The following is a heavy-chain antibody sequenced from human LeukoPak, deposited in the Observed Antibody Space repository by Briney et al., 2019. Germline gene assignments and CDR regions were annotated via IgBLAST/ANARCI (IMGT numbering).Heavy chain of an antibody. D-gene: IGHD2-15*01. CDR3: ARGSDIVVVVAAISDYYFDY. Sequence: GGSLRLSCAASGFTFSSYEMNWVRQAPGKGLEWVSYISSSGSTIYYEDSVKGRFTISRDNAKNSLYLQMNSLRAEDTAVYYCARGSDIVVVVAAISDYYFDYWGQGTLVTVSS. J-gene: IGHJ4*02. V-gene: IGHV3-48*03. CDR1: GFTFSSYE. CDR2: ISSSGSTI.